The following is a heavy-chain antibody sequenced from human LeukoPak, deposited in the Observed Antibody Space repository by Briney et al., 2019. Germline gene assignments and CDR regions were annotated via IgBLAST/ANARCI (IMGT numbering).Heavy chain of an antibody. CDR1: GFTVSSNE. J-gene: IGHJ6*03. D-gene: IGHD3-3*01. CDR2: ISGGST. Sequence: GGSLRLSCAASGFTVSSNEMSWVRQAPGKGLEWVSSISGGSTYYADSRKGRFTISRDNSKNTLHLQMNSLRAENTAVYYWPTYYDFWSGYRLYYYYMDVWGKGTTVTVSS. V-gene: IGHV3-38-3*01. CDR3: PTYYDFWSGYRLYYYYMDV.